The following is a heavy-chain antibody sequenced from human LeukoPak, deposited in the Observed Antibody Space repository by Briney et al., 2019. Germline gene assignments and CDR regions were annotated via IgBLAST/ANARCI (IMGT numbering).Heavy chain of an antibody. J-gene: IGHJ5*02. Sequence: PSETLSLTCTVSNGSISSYYWSWIRQPAGKGLEWIGRTHASGSTNYNPSLKSRVTMSVDTPKNQFSLKLSSVTAADTAIYFCARGDRAVAGAWGWFDPWGQGTLVTVSS. CDR2: THASGST. D-gene: IGHD6-19*01. CDR3: ARGDRAVAGAWGWFDP. V-gene: IGHV4-4*07. CDR1: NGSISSYY.